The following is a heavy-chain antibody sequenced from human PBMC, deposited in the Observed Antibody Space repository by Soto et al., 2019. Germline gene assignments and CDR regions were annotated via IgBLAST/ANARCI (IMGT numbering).Heavy chain of an antibody. Sequence: SETLSLTCTVSGGYISSGGYYWSWIRQHPGKGLEWIGYIYYSGSTYYNPSLKSRVTISVDTSKNQFSLKLSSVTAADTAVYYCARVGSYDFWSGYSVDYYYGMDVWGQGTTVTVSS. J-gene: IGHJ6*02. CDR2: IYYSGST. CDR1: GGYISSGGYY. D-gene: IGHD3-3*01. CDR3: ARVGSYDFWSGYSVDYYYGMDV. V-gene: IGHV4-31*03.